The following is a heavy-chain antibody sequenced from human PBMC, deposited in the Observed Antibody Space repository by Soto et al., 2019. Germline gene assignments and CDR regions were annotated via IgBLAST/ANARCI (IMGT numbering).Heavy chain of an antibody. Sequence: ASVKVSCKAPRDTFTSYYINWVRQAPGQGLEWMGVINPHGGSTAYAQKFKGRVTLTRDTSASTVYMEVSSLTSEDTAMYYCARSSGGNCAYWGQGTLVTVSS. CDR3: ARSSGGNCAY. CDR1: RDTFTSYY. D-gene: IGHD2-15*01. CDR2: INPHGGST. J-gene: IGHJ4*02. V-gene: IGHV1-46*01.